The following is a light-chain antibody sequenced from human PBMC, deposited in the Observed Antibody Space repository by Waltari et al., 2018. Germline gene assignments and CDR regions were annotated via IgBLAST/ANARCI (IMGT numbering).Light chain of an antibody. J-gene: IGKJ3*01. Sequence: DIVMTQSPDSLAVSLGERATIHCKSSQSVLYSSNNKNYLAWYQQKPGQPPKLLISWASTRESGVPDRFSGSGSGTDFTLTISSLQAEDVAVYYCQEYYSTPRTFGPGTKVEIK. CDR1: QSVLYSSNNKNY. CDR3: QEYYSTPRT. V-gene: IGKV4-1*01. CDR2: WAS.